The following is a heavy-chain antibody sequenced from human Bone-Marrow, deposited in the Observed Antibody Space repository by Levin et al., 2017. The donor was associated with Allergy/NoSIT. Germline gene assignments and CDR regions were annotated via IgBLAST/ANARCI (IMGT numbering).Heavy chain of an antibody. J-gene: IGHJ4*02. V-gene: IGHV3-30*04. Sequence: GGSLRLSCAASGFTFISYAIHWVRQAPGKGLEWVAIISHDRSSKYYADSVKGRFTISRDNSKNTLYLEMNSLGAEDTAVYYCARGGYCRGCYSKVTPRPNLDFWGQGTLVTVSS. CDR1: GFTFISYA. CDR2: ISHDRSSK. CDR3: ARGGYCRGCYSKVTPRPNLDF. D-gene: IGHD6-19*01.